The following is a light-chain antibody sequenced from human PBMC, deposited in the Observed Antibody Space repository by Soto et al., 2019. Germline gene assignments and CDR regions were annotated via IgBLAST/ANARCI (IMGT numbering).Light chain of an antibody. CDR3: QQYNNWPPIT. CDR1: QSVSSSY. V-gene: IGKV3-20*01. CDR2: GAS. J-gene: IGKJ5*01. Sequence: SPGTLCFYPGERSTLSCMSIQSVSSSYLAWYQQKPGQAPRLLIYGASSRATGIPDRFSGSGSGTDFTLTISRLEPEDFAVYYCQQYNNWPPITFGQGTRLEIK.